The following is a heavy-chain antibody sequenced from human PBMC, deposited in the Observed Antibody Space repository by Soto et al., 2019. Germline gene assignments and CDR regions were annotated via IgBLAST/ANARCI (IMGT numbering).Heavy chain of an antibody. V-gene: IGHV3-74*01. Sequence: EVQLVESGGGLVQPGGSLRLSCAVSGFISSTYWMYWVRQDPGKGLVWVSRINSKGSRTNYADFVKGRFTISRDSARNKFYLQMKNLRAEDTAVYYCAKENWGIENWGQGQLVTVSS. J-gene: IGHJ1*01. CDR2: INSKGSRT. CDR1: GFISSTYW. CDR3: AKENWGIEN. D-gene: IGHD7-27*01.